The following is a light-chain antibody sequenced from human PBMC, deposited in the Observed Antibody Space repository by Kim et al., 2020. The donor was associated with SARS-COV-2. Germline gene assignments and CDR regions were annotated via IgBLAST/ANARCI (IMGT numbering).Light chain of an antibody. V-gene: IGKV4-1*01. CDR2: WAS. J-gene: IGKJ1*01. Sequence: DIAMTQSPDSLAVSLGERATINCKSSQSVLYSSNNKNYLAWYQQKPGQPPKLLIYWASTRESGVPERFSGSESGTDFTLTISSLQAEDVAVYYCQQYYSTPQTFGQGTKVDIK. CDR3: QQYYSTPQT. CDR1: QSVLYSSNNKNY.